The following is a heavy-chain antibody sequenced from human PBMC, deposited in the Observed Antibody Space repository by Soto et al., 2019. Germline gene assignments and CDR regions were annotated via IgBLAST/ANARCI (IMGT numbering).Heavy chain of an antibody. CDR3: AREPTTVTNYYYYALDV. Sequence: QVQLQESGPGLVKPSETLSLTCTVSGGSVSSGSYYWSWIRQPPGKGLEWIGYISNSGSTNYNPSLKXRXTXSXDTSKNQFSLKLSSVTAADTAVYYCAREPTTVTNYYYYALDVWGQGTTVTVSS. V-gene: IGHV4-61*01. CDR1: GGSVSSGSYY. CDR2: ISNSGST. J-gene: IGHJ6*02. D-gene: IGHD4-17*01.